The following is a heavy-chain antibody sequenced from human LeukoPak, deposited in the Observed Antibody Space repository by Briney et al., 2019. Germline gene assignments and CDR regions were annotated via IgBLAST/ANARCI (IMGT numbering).Heavy chain of an antibody. CDR3: ARDAISGYSSGWYPSKPYYFDY. CDR2: INPNSGVT. V-gene: IGHV1-2*02. Sequence: GASVKVSCKASGYSFTGNYMHWVRQAPGQGLGWMGWINPNSGVTNYAQKFQGRVTLTEVTSISTAYMELNSLRSDDTAVHYCARDAISGYSSGWYPSKPYYFDYWGQGTLVTVSS. J-gene: IGHJ4*02. D-gene: IGHD6-19*01. CDR1: GYSFTGNY.